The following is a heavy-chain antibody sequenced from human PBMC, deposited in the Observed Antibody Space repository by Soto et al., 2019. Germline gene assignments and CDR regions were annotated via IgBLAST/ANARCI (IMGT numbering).Heavy chain of an antibody. CDR2: IKSKTDGGTT. CDR3: TTESGLRFLEWLPPTLNDAFDI. Sequence: GGSLRLSCAASGFTFSNAWMNWVRQAPGKGLEWVGRIKSKTDGGTTDYAAPVKGRFTISRDDSKNTLYLQMNSLKTEDTAVYYCTTESGLRFLEWLPPTLNDAFDIWGQGTMVTVSS. V-gene: IGHV3-15*07. J-gene: IGHJ3*02. CDR1: GFTFSNAW. D-gene: IGHD3-3*01.